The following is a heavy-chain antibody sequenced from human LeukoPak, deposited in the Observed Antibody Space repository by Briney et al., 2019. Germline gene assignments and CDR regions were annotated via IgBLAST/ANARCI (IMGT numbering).Heavy chain of an antibody. CDR3: ARDSGSGSYSGY. J-gene: IGHJ4*02. D-gene: IGHD3-10*01. CDR2: INPDGSVT. V-gene: IGHV3-74*01. CDR1: GFTFSSYG. Sequence: GGSLRLSCAASGFTFSSYGMHWVRQGPGKGLVWVSRINPDGSVTSHADSVKGRFTISRDNAKNTLYLQMNSLRAEDTAVYYCARDSGSGSYSGYWGLGTLVTVSS.